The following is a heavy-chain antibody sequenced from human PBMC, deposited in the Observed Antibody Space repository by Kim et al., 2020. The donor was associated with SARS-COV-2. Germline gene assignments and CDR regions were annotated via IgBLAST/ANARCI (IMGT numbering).Heavy chain of an antibody. CDR1: GFTFIDYS. J-gene: IGHJ6*02. V-gene: IGHV3-21*06. D-gene: IGHD2-2*01. Sequence: GGSLRLSCEASGFTFIDYSMDWVRQAPGKGLEWVSSISTSSTFVSYADSVKGRLIVPRDNANNLLFLHMTSLRAEDTAVYYCVRETRDGMDVWGQGTAVTVSS. CDR2: ISTSSTFV. CDR3: VRETRDGMDV.